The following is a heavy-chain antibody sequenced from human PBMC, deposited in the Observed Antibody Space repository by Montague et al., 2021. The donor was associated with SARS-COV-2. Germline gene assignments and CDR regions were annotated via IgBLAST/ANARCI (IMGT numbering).Heavy chain of an antibody. V-gene: IGHV3-23*01. D-gene: IGHD3-10*01. CDR2: SSGSDGGT. Sequence: SLRLSCAASGFTFSNSAMNWVRQAPGKGLEWVSGSSGSDGGTHYADSVKGRFTTSRDNSKNVLYLQMNSLRAEDTVLYYCTKDSYYYGLGYGMDVWGQGTTVTVSS. CDR3: TKDSYYYGLGYGMDV. J-gene: IGHJ6*02. CDR1: GFTFSNSA.